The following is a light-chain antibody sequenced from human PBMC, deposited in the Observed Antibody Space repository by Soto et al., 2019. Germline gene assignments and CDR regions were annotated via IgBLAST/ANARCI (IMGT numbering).Light chain of an antibody. V-gene: IGKV3D-15*01. J-gene: IGKJ1*01. CDR1: QSVSSN. Sequence: PATLSVSPGDGATLSCRASQSVSSNLAWYQQKPGQAPRLLIYGASTRATGIPARFSGSGSGTEFTLTISSLQSEDFAVYYCQQYNNWPLSFGQGTKVDIK. CDR3: QQYNNWPLS. CDR2: GAS.